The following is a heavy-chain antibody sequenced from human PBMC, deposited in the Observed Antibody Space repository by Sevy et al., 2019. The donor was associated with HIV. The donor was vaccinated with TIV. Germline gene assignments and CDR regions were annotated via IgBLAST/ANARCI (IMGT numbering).Heavy chain of an antibody. D-gene: IGHD3-10*01. V-gene: IGHV4-39*01. J-gene: IGHJ6*02. CDR1: GGSISSSSYY. Sequence: SETLSLTCTVSGGSISSSSYYWGWIRQPPGKGLEWIGSIYYSGSTYYNPSLKSRVTISVDTSKNQFSLKLSSVTAADTAVYYCAGHMVRGVIMSDYYYGMDVWGQGTTVTVSS. CDR3: AGHMVRGVIMSDYYYGMDV. CDR2: IYYSGST.